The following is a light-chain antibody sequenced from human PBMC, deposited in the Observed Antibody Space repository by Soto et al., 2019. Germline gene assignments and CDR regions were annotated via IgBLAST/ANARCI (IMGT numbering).Light chain of an antibody. Sequence: DIPMTQSPSTLSASVGDRVTITCRASQSISSWLAWYQQKPGRAPKLLIYKASSLESGVPSRFSGSGSGTEFTLTISSLQPDDFATYYCQHFNVYSRTFGQGTKVEIK. J-gene: IGKJ1*01. V-gene: IGKV1-5*03. CDR1: QSISSW. CDR3: QHFNVYSRT. CDR2: KAS.